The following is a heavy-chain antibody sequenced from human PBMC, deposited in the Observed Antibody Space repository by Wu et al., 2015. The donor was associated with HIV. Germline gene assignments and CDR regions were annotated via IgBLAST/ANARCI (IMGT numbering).Heavy chain of an antibody. V-gene: IGHV1-69*08. Sequence: QVQLVQSGAEVRKPGSSVKVSCKASGGSFSSFAINWVRQAPGQGLEWMGRIIPIRGTTNYVQKFQGRVTMTRNTSISTAYMELSSLTSEDTALYYCARVIHRRLPAAGTDYYYYGMDVWGQGTTVTVSS. CDR1: GGSFSSFA. CDR2: IIPIRGTT. CDR3: ARVIHRRLPAAGTDYYYYGMDV. J-gene: IGHJ6*02. D-gene: IGHD6-13*01.